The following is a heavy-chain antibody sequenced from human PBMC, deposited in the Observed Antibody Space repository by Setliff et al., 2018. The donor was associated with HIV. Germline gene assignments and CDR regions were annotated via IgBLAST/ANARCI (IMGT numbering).Heavy chain of an antibody. CDR1: GGSISNYY. CDR3: VRDAEGVAAGAIYFYMDV. D-gene: IGHD2-8*01. CDR2: IQTSGRT. J-gene: IGHJ6*03. Sequence: SETLSLTCTVSGGSISNYYWSWIRQPAGKGLEWIGRIQTSGRTNNNPSLKSRVTMSVDTSKNQFSLKMNSATAADTALYYCVRDAEGVAAGAIYFYMDVWGKGTTVTVSS. V-gene: IGHV4-4*07.